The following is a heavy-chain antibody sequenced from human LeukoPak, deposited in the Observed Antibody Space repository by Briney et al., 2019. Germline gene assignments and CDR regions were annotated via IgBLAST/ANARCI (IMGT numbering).Heavy chain of an antibody. Sequence: GRSLRLSCAASGFTVTDNYMNWVRQSSGKGLEWVSVIYGGGDTNYADSVKGRFTISRDDSKNTLYLQMSALKTEDTAVYYCAKNPKAVTISGVPSQGYWGQGTLVTVSS. CDR1: GFTVTDNY. J-gene: IGHJ4*02. CDR3: AKNPKAVTISGVPSQGY. V-gene: IGHV3-53*05. D-gene: IGHD3-3*01. CDR2: IYGGGDT.